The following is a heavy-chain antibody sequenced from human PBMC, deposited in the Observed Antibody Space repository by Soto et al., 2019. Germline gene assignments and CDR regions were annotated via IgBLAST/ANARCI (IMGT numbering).Heavy chain of an antibody. Sequence: EVQLVESGGGLVKPGGSLRLSCAASGFTFSSYSMNWVRQAPGKGLEWVSSISSSSSYIYYADSVKGRFTISRDNAKNSLYLQMNSLRAEDTAVYYCARDHSYDSSGYSNWFDPWGQGTLVTASS. V-gene: IGHV3-21*01. D-gene: IGHD3-22*01. CDR2: ISSSSSYI. CDR1: GFTFSSYS. CDR3: ARDHSYDSSGYSNWFDP. J-gene: IGHJ5*02.